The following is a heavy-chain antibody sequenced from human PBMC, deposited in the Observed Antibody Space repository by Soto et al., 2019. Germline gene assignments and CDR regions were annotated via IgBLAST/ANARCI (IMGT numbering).Heavy chain of an antibody. D-gene: IGHD2-8*01. V-gene: IGHV4-61*01. CDR3: ARYCNNSDCRHLYYFDY. Sequence: SVTLSLPCTVSGSSVSNGMYYWSWIRPHPGKGLEWIGNVYFTGTTIYKRSLKSLVTMSVDTYKDQFCLKLTSVTAADTAVYYCARYCNNSDCRHLYYFDYWGLGTLVTVSS. CDR1: GSSVSNGMYY. CDR2: VYFTGTT. J-gene: IGHJ4*02.